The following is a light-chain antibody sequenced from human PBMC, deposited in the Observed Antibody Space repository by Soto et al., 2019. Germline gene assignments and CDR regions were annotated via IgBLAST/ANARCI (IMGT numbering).Light chain of an antibody. CDR2: SAS. J-gene: IGKJ1*01. Sequence: EIVMTQSPVTLSVSSGESATLSCRASERISNNLAWYQQEPGQAPRLLIYSASTRATGIPARFIGSGSATEFTLTISSLQSEDFAVYYCQQYSNWLTWTFGQGTKVEIK. V-gene: IGKV3D-15*01. CDR1: ERISNN. CDR3: QQYSNWLTWT.